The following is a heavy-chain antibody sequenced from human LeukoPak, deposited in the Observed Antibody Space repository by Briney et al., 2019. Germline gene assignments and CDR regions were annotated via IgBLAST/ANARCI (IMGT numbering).Heavy chain of an antibody. J-gene: IGHJ4*02. CDR1: GYTLTELS. D-gene: IGHD3-22*01. V-gene: IGHV1-24*01. CDR3: ATDTPRYYDSSGYKYYFDY. CDR2: FDPEDGET. Sequence: ASVKVSCKVSGYTLTELSMHWVRQAPGKGLEWMGGFDPEDGETIYAQKFQGRVTMTEDTSTDTAYMELSSLRSEDTAVYYCATDTPRYYDSSGYKYYFDYWGQGTLVTVSS.